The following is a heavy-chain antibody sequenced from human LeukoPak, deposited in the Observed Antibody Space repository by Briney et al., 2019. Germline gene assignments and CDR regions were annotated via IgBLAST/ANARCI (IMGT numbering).Heavy chain of an antibody. Sequence: GGSLRLSCAASGFTFSSYWKHWVRQAPGKGLVWVSRINSDGSSTTYADSVKGRFTISRDNAKNTLYLQMSSLRAEDTAVYYCARGAGYYYFDYWGQGTLVTVSS. CDR3: ARGAGYYYFDY. J-gene: IGHJ4*02. V-gene: IGHV3-74*01. CDR1: GFTFSSYW. CDR2: INSDGSST. D-gene: IGHD3-22*01.